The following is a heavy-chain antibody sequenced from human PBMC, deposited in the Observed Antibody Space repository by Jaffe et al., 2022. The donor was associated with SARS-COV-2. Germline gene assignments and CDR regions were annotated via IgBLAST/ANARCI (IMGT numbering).Heavy chain of an antibody. Sequence: QVQLQESGPGLVKPSQTLSLTCTVSGGSISSGSYYWSWIRQPAGKGLEWIGRIYTSGSTNYNPSLKSRVTISVDTSKNQFSLKLSSVTAADTAVYYCARGSGWYVTEYFQHWGQGTLVTVSS. CDR1: GGSISSGSYY. D-gene: IGHD6-19*01. CDR3: ARGSGWYVTEYFQH. J-gene: IGHJ1*01. CDR2: IYTSGST. V-gene: IGHV4-61*02.